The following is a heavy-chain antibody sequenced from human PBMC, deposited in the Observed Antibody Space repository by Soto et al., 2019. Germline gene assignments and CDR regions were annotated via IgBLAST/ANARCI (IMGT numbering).Heavy chain of an antibody. V-gene: IGHV4-31*03. CDR3: ARRLSPYYGKRDGAFDI. D-gene: IGHD2-21*01. CDR1: GGSISSGGYY. J-gene: IGHJ3*02. CDR2: IYYSGST. Sequence: QVQLQESGPGLVKPSQTLSLTCTVSGGSISSGGYYWSWIRQHPGKGLEWIGYIYYSGSTYYNPSLKSRVTISADTSKNQFSLKLSSVTAADTAVYYCARRLSPYYGKRDGAFDIWGQGTMVTVSS.